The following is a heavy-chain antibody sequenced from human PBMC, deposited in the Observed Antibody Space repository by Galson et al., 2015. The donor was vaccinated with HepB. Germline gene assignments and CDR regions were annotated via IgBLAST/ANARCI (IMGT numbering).Heavy chain of an antibody. D-gene: IGHD2-2*01. V-gene: IGHV3-33*06. CDR2: IWSTGSNQ. CDR1: GFTFSAYG. Sequence: SLRLSCAASGFTFSAYGIHWVRQAPGKGLEWVAVIWSTGSNQYYADSVKGRFTISRDNSKNTLYLVMNSLRVDDTAVYYCAKVGPSCSSTRCSDYYFDYWGQGTLVTVSS. J-gene: IGHJ4*02. CDR3: AKVGPSCSSTRCSDYYFDY.